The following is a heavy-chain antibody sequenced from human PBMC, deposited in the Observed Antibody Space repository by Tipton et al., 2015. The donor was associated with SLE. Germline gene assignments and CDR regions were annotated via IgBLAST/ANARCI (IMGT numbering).Heavy chain of an antibody. Sequence: TLSLTCAVYGGSFSGYYWSWIRQPPGKGLEWIGNIYYSGSTNYNPSLKSRVTISVDTSKNHFSLKLTSVTAADTAVYYCARSEVVPARNWFDPWGQGTLVTVSS. V-gene: IGHV4-34*01. CDR2: IYYSGST. J-gene: IGHJ5*02. CDR1: GGSFSGYY. CDR3: ARSEVVPARNWFDP. D-gene: IGHD2-2*01.